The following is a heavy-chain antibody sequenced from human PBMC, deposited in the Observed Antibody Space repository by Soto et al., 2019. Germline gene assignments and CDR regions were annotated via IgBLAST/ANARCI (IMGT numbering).Heavy chain of an antibody. Sequence: QVQLVQSGAEVKKPGASVKVSCKASGYTFTSYDINWVRQATGQGLEWMGWMNPNRGNTGYAQKFQGRVTMTRNTCIRTAYMGLSSLRSEDTAVYYCARGSRALRSFDWLFRSGFDYWGQGTLVTVSS. CDR2: MNPNRGNT. CDR3: ARGSRALRSFDWLFRSGFDY. D-gene: IGHD3-9*01. J-gene: IGHJ4*02. V-gene: IGHV1-8*01. CDR1: GYTFTSYD.